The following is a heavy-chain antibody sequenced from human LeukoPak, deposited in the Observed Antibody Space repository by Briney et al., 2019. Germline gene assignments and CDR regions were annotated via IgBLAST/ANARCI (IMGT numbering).Heavy chain of an antibody. J-gene: IGHJ4*02. CDR2: ISGSGGST. D-gene: IGHD3-10*01. V-gene: IGHV3-23*01. CDR1: GFTFSSYA. Sequence: PGGSLRLSCAASGFTFSSYAMSWVRQAPGKGLEWVSAISGSGGSTYYADSVKGRYTISRDNSKNTLYLQMNSLRAEDTAVYYCAKVKRFGEFIFDYWGQGTLVTVSS. CDR3: AKVKRFGEFIFDY.